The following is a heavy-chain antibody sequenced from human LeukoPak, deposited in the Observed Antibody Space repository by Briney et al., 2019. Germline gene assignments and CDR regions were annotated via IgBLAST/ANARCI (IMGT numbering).Heavy chain of an antibody. D-gene: IGHD6-13*01. CDR3: ARVGSSSWYAYFQH. V-gene: IGHV4-59*12. J-gene: IGHJ1*01. Sequence: SETLSLTCTVSGGSISSYYWSWIRQPPGKGLEWIGYIYYSGSTNYNPSLKSRVTISVDTSKNQFSLKLSSVTAADTAVYYCARVGSSSWYAYFQHWGQGTLVTVSS. CDR2: IYYSGST. CDR1: GGSISSYY.